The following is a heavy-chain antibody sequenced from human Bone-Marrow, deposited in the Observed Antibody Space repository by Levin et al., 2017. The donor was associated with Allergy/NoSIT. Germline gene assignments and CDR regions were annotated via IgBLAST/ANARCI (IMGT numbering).Heavy chain of an antibody. CDR1: GYTFTSYG. D-gene: IGHD3-22*01. V-gene: IGHV1-18*01. CDR3: AREGSDYYDSSGFFDY. CDR2: ISAYNGNT. J-gene: IGHJ4*02. Sequence: AASVKVSCKASGYTFTSYGISWVRQAPGQGLEWMGWISAYNGNTNYAQKLQGRVTMTTDTSTSTAYMELRSLRSDDTAVYYCAREGSDYYDSSGFFDYWGQGTLVTVSS.